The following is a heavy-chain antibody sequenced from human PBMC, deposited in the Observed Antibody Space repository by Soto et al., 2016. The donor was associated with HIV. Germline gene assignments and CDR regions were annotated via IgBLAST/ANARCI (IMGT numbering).Heavy chain of an antibody. CDR2: IWYDGSNK. CDR1: GFTFSSYG. V-gene: IGHV3-33*01. J-gene: IGHJ4*02. D-gene: IGHD5-12*01. CDR3: ARDWGIVATTSYFDY. Sequence: VQLVESGGGVVQPGRSLRLSCAASGFTFSSYGMHWVRQAPGKGLEWVAVIWYDGSNKYYADSVKGRLTISRDNSKNTLYLQMNSLRAEDTAVYYCARDWGIVATTSYFDYWAREPWSPSPQ.